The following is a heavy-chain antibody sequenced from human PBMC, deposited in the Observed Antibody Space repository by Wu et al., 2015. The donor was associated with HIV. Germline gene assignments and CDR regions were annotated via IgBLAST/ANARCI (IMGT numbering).Heavy chain of an antibody. D-gene: IGHD2-8*01. CDR1: GYLFTHYG. V-gene: IGHV1-18*01. CDR2: VSAYDGRT. Sequence: QVQLVQSGAEVKKPGASVRVSCKASGYLFTHYGVTWVRLAPGQGLEWVGWVSAYDGRTNYAQNLQGRVTMTTDSHTETAYMELKSLTSDDTAVYFCARGGHCTQGVCYHLEYWGQGTLATVSS. CDR3: ARGGHCTQGVCYHLEY. J-gene: IGHJ4*02.